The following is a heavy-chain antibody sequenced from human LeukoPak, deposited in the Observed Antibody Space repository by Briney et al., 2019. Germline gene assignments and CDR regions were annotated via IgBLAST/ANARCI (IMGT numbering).Heavy chain of an antibody. V-gene: IGHV3-21*01. CDR1: GFTFSSYW. CDR2: ISSSSSYI. Sequence: GGSLRLSCAASGFTFSSYWMSWVRQAPGKGLEWVSSISSSSSYIYYADSVKGRFTISRDNAKNSLYLQMNSLRAEDTAVYYCARDARHVDIVATIKPSYYYYMDVWGKGTTVTVSS. J-gene: IGHJ6*03. CDR3: ARDARHVDIVATIKPSYYYYMDV. D-gene: IGHD5-12*01.